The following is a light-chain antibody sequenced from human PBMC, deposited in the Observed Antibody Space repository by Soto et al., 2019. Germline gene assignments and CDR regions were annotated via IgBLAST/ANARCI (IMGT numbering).Light chain of an antibody. Sequence: EIVMTQSPASLSVSPGDRATLSCRASQRLSSNLAWYQQKPGQAPRLLIYGVSTRATGVPARFSGSGSGTEFTLTISSLQSEDSAVYYCQQYKNWLALTFXGGTKVDIK. CDR1: QRLSSN. CDR3: QQYKNWLALT. J-gene: IGKJ4*01. V-gene: IGKV3-15*01. CDR2: GVS.